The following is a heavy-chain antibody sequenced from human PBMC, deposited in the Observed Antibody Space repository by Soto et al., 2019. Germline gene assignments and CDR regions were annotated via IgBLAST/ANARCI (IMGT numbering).Heavy chain of an antibody. J-gene: IGHJ6*02. D-gene: IGHD3-22*01. CDR3: ASSPEYDLQTYYYDSSGPPGMDV. Sequence: PSETLSLTCAVYGGSFSGYYWSWIRQPPGKGLEWIGEINHSGSTNYNPSLKSRVTISADTSKNQFSLKLSSVTAADTAVYYCASSPEYDLQTYYYDSSGPPGMDVWGQGTTVTVSS. CDR1: GGSFSGYY. V-gene: IGHV4-34*01. CDR2: INHSGST.